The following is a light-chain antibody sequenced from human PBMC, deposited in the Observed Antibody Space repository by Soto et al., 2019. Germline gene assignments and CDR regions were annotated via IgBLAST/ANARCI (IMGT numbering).Light chain of an antibody. J-gene: IGKJ3*01. V-gene: IGKV3-20*01. CDR2: GAS. CDR1: QSVSNKY. CDR3: QQYGSSPFG. Sequence: EIVLTQSPGTLSLSPGERATLSCRASQSVSNKYLAWYQQKPGQAPRLLIYGASKTATGIADRFIGSGSGTDFTLTISRLEPEDFAVYYCQQYGSSPFGFGPGTKVDFK.